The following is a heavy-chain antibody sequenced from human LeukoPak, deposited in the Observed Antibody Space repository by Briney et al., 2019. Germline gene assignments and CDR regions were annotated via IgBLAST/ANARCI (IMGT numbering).Heavy chain of an antibody. CDR1: GFTFSSYA. CDR3: AKDIHTFDY. J-gene: IGHJ4*02. V-gene: IGHV3-23*01. CDR2: ISNSDGST. Sequence: PGRSLRLSCAASGFTFSSYAMSWVRQAPGKGLEGVSTISNSDGSTYYADSVKGRFTISRDNSENTLYLQMNSLRAEDTAVYHCAKDIHTFDYWGQGTLVTVSS.